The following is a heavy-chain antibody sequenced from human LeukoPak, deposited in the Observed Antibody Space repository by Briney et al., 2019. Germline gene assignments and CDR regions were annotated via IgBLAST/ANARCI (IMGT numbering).Heavy chain of an antibody. J-gene: IGHJ4*02. V-gene: IGHV3-66*01. CDR3: AMDSSWLPLKFDY. Sequence: GGSLRLSCAASGFIVSTNYMSWVRQAPGKGLEWVSVLYSGGTTYYADSVEGRFTISRDNSKNTLYLQMNSLRAEDTAVYYCAMDSSWLPLKFDYWGQGTLVTVST. CDR1: GFIVSTNY. D-gene: IGHD5-24*01. CDR2: LYSGGTT.